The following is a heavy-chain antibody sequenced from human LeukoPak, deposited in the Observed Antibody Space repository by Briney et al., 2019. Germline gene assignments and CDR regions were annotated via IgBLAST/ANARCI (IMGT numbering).Heavy chain of an antibody. CDR3: ARFATSSSEYCYGMDV. V-gene: IGHV3-23*01. CDR1: GFTFSSYA. D-gene: IGHD6-6*01. J-gene: IGHJ6*02. Sequence: GGSLRLSCAASGFTFSSYAMSWVRQAPGKGLEWVSAISGSGGSTYYADSVKGRFTISRDNAKNSLYLQMNSLRAEDTAVYYCARFATSSSEYCYGMDVWGQGTTVTVSS. CDR2: ISGSGGST.